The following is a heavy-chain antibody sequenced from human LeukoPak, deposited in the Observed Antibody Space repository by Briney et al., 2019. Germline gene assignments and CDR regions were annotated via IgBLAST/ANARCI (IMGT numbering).Heavy chain of an antibody. Sequence: SETLSLTCTVSGGSVSSGRFYWSWIRQPPGKELEWLGYVYYTGTTNYNPSLKSRVTISIDMSKNQFSLRLSSVTAADTAVYYCASPRPDYSDYTFDYWGQGFLVTVSS. J-gene: IGHJ4*02. CDR1: GGSVSSGRFY. CDR3: ASPRPDYSDYTFDY. V-gene: IGHV4-61*01. CDR2: VYYTGTT. D-gene: IGHD4-11*01.